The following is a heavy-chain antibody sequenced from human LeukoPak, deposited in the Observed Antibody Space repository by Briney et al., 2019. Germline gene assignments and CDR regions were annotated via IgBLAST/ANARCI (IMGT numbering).Heavy chain of an antibody. V-gene: IGHV6-1*01. CDR3: ARISSPWSPRDAFDI. Sequence: SQTLSLTCALSGDIVSTNSVVWNWIRQSPSGGLEWLVRTYYRSEWYSDYAVSVKGRITINPDTSKNQFSLQLNSVTPEDTAVYYCARISSPWSPRDAFDIWGQGAMVTVSS. CDR2: TYYRSEWYS. CDR1: GDIVSTNSVV. D-gene: IGHD1-26*01. J-gene: IGHJ3*02.